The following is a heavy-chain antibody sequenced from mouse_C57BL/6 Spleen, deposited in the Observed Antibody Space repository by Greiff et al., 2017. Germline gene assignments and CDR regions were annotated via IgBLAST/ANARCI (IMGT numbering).Heavy chain of an antibody. CDR3: ARSDLLGIMDY. V-gene: IGHV1-80*01. CDR1: GYAFSSYW. D-gene: IGHD2-1*01. Sequence: QVQLQQSGAELVKPGASVKISCKASGYAFSSYWMNWVKQRPGKGLEWIGQIYPGDGDTNYNGKFKGKATLTADKSSSTAYMQLSSLTSEDAAVYFCARSDLLGIMDYWGQGTSVTVSS. CDR2: IYPGDGDT. J-gene: IGHJ4*01.